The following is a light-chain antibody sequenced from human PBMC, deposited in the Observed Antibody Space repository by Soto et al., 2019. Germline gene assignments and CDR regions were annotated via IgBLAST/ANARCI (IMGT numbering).Light chain of an antibody. CDR3: QQYNSYPWT. CDR2: DAS. Sequence: EIPMKQSASPLSAPVWDRVAITCRASQNIGSRLAWYQQKPDEAPKLLIYDASSLESGVPSRFSGSGSGTECTLTISSLQADDVTTYYCQQYNSYPWTFGQGTKVDIK. V-gene: IGKV1-5*01. CDR1: QNIGSR. J-gene: IGKJ1*01.